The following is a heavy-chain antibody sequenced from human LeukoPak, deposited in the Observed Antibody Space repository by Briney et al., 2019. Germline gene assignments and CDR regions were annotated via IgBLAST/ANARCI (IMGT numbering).Heavy chain of an antibody. CDR2: ISGSGGST. J-gene: IGHJ4*02. D-gene: IGHD3-9*01. Sequence: PGGSLRLSCAASGFTFSSYAMSWVRQAPGKGLEWVSAISGSGGSTYYADSVKGRFTISRDNSKNTLYLQMNSLRAEDTAVYYCAKDYPSLRYFDWAPYYFDYWGQGTLVTVSS. CDR3: AKDYPSLRYFDWAPYYFDY. V-gene: IGHV3-23*01. CDR1: GFTFSSYA.